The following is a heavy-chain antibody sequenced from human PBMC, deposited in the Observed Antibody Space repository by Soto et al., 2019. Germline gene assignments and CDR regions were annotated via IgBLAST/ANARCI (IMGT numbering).Heavy chain of an antibody. CDR2: IYYSGST. V-gene: IGHV4-59*08. D-gene: IGHD6-13*01. CDR1: GGSISSYY. Sequence: SETLSLTCTVSGGSISSYYWSWIRQPPGKGLEWIGYIYYSGSTYYNPSLKSRVTISVDTSKNQFSLKLSSVTAADTAVYYCARHSSSLVRYAFDIWGQGTMVTVSS. CDR3: ARHSSSLVRYAFDI. J-gene: IGHJ3*02.